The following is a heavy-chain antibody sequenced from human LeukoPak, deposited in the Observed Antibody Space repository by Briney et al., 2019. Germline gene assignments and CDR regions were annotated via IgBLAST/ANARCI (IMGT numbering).Heavy chain of an antibody. Sequence: ASVKVSCKASGYTFTSYDINWVRQDTGQGLEWMGWMNPNSGNTGYAQKFQGRVTITRNTSISTAYMELSSLRSEDTAVYYCARGLYCSSTSCYISWFDPWGQGTLVTVSS. CDR1: GYTFTSYD. CDR3: ARGLYCSSTSCYISWFDP. D-gene: IGHD2-2*02. V-gene: IGHV1-8*03. CDR2: MNPNSGNT. J-gene: IGHJ5*02.